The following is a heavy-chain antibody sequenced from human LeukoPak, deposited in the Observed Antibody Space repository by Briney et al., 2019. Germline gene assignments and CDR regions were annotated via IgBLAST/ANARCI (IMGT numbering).Heavy chain of an antibody. Sequence: GRSLRLSCAASGFTVNRYGMHWVRQAPGKGLEWVADIWVDGNTDYYADSVKGRFTISRDNSKNSLHLQMNLLTAEDTAIYYCARAMISSGWFPAFDLWGQGTLVTVSP. V-gene: IGHV3-33*01. D-gene: IGHD6-19*01. J-gene: IGHJ4*02. CDR2: IWVDGNTD. CDR1: GFTVNRYG. CDR3: ARAMISSGWFPAFDL.